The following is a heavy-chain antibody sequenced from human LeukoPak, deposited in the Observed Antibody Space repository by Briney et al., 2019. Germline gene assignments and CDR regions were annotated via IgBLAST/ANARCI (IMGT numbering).Heavy chain of an antibody. D-gene: IGHD3-22*01. CDR3: ARWRNYDSSGYYGPDAFDI. CDR1: GYTFTSYG. Sequence: ASVKVSCKASGYTFTSYGISWVRQAPGQGLEWMGWISAYNGNTNYAQKLQGRVTMTTGTSTSTAYMELRSLRSDDTAVYYCARWRNYDSSGYYGPDAFDIWGQGTVVTVSS. V-gene: IGHV1-18*01. J-gene: IGHJ3*02. CDR2: ISAYNGNT.